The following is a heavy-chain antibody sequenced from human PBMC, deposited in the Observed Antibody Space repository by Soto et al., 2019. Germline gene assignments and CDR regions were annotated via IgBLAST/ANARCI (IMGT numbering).Heavy chain of an antibody. CDR1: GYTFTSYG. D-gene: IGHD5-12*01. CDR2: ISAYNGNT. CDR3: VRESLLATWSRAFDI. J-gene: IGHJ3*02. Sequence: GASVKVSCKASGYTFTSYGISWVRQAPGQGLEWMGWISAYNGNTNYAQKLQGRVTMTTDTSTSTAYMELSSLRSEDTAVYYCVRESLLATWSRAFDIWGQGTMVTVSS. V-gene: IGHV1-18*01.